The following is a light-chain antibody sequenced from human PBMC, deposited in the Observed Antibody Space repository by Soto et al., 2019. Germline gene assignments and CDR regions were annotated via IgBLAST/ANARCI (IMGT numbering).Light chain of an antibody. Sequence: HSALTQPASVSGSPGHSITISCTGSSSDVGAYNFVSWYQQYPGKAPKVIIFEVRKRPSGVSNRFSGSKSGDTASLTISGLQAEDDADYYCSSYRSTTTFVFGTGTKVTV. CDR2: EVR. J-gene: IGLJ1*01. CDR3: SSYRSTTTFV. CDR1: SSDVGAYNF. V-gene: IGLV2-14*01.